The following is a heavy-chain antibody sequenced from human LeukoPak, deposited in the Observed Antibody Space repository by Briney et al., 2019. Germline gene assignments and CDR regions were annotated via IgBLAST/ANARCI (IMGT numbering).Heavy chain of an antibody. CDR1: GGTFSSYA. Sequence: SVKVSCKASGGTFSSYAISWVRQAPGRGLEWMGGIIPIFGTANYAQKFQGRVTITADESTSTAYMELSSLRSEDTAVYYCASSVTTGSNFDYWGQGTLVTVSS. J-gene: IGHJ4*02. D-gene: IGHD4-17*01. CDR3: ASSVTTGSNFDY. V-gene: IGHV1-69*13. CDR2: IIPIFGTA.